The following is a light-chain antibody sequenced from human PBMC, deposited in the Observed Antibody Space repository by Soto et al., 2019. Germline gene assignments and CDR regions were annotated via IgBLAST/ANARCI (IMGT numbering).Light chain of an antibody. CDR1: FSNIGSNF. J-gene: IGLJ3*02. CDR3: AAWDDSLSGVV. CDR2: RNN. Sequence: QSVLTQPPSASGTPGQTVTISCSGRFSNIGSNFIYWYQQLPGTAPKLLINRNNERPSGVPDRFSASKSGTSASLAISGQRSEDEADYHCAAWDDSLSGVVFGGGTKLTVL. V-gene: IGLV1-47*01.